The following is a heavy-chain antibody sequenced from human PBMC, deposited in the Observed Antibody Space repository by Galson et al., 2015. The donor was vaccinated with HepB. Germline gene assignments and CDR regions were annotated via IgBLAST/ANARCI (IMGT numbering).Heavy chain of an antibody. V-gene: IGHV1-18*04. CDR1: GYTFTSYG. J-gene: IGHJ6*02. Sequence: SVKVSCKASGYTFTSYGISWVRQAPGQGLEWMGWISAYNGNTNYAQKLQGRVTMTTDTSTSTAYMELRSLRSDDTAVYYCARLGYCSSTSCYSGYYYYYGMDVWGQGTTVTVSS. CDR3: ARLGYCSSTSCYSGYYYYYGMDV. D-gene: IGHD2-2*01. CDR2: ISAYNGNT.